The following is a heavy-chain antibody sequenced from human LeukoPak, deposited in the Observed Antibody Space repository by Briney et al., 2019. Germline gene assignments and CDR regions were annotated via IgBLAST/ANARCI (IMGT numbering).Heavy chain of an antibody. Sequence: ESSETLSLTCTVSGGSISSGDYYWSWIRQPPGKGLEWIAYMYYSGSTYYNPSLKSRVTMSADTSKNQLSLKLCSVTAADTAVYYCARPYYYDSRIDPWGQGILVTVSS. J-gene: IGHJ5*02. CDR3: ARPYYYDSRIDP. CDR2: MYYSGST. CDR1: GGSISSGDYY. D-gene: IGHD3-22*01. V-gene: IGHV4-30-4*01.